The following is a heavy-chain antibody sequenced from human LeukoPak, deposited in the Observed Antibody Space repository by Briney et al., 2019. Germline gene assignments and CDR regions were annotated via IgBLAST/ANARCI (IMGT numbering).Heavy chain of an antibody. V-gene: IGHV1-24*01. CDR3: ATAGSDYYDSSGYPFDY. D-gene: IGHD3-22*01. Sequence: ASVKVSCKVSGYTLTELSMHWVRQAPGKGLEWMGGFDPEDGETIYAQKFQGRVTMTEDTSTDTAYMELSSLRSEDTAVYYCATAGSDYYDSSGYPFDYWGQGTLVTVSP. CDR1: GYTLTELS. J-gene: IGHJ4*02. CDR2: FDPEDGET.